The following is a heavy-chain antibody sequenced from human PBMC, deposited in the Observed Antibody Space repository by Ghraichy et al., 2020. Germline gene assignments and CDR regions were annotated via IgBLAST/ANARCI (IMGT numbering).Heavy chain of an antibody. CDR2: IYYSGST. J-gene: IGHJ4*02. D-gene: IGHD6-19*01. CDR3: ARGGSSGWYSGYFDY. Sequence: SETLSLTCTVSGGSISSYYWSWIRQPPGKGLEWIGYIYYSGSTNYNPSLKSRVTISVDTSKNQFSLKLSSVTAADTAVYYCARGGSSGWYSGYFDYWGQGTLVTVSS. CDR1: GGSISSYY. V-gene: IGHV4-59*01.